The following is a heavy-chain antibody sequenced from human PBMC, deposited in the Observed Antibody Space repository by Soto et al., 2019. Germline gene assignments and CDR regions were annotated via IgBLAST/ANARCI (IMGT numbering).Heavy chain of an antibody. J-gene: IGHJ5*02. CDR1: GGSISGSSYY. Sequence: SEALSVTCTVSGGSISGSSYYWGWIRQPPGKGLEWIGSIYYSGSTYYNPSLKSRVTISVDTSKNQFSLKLSSVTAADTAVYYCATSIAVPNWFDPWGQGTLVT. V-gene: IGHV4-39*01. CDR3: ATSIAVPNWFDP. CDR2: IYYSGST. D-gene: IGHD6-19*01.